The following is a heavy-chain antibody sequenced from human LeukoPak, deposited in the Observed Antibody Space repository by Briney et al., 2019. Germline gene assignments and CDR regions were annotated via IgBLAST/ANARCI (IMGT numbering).Heavy chain of an antibody. J-gene: IGHJ6*02. CDR2: IWYDGSNR. D-gene: IGHD6-6*01. CDR3: TRAARHYYYGMDV. Sequence: TGGSLRLSCAASGFTFSRYGMHWVRQAPGKGLEWVAVIWYDGSNRDYTDSVKGRFTISRDNSKNTLYLQMNSLKTEDTAVYYCTRAARHYYYGMDVWGQGTTVTVSS. V-gene: IGHV3-33*01. CDR1: GFTFSRYG.